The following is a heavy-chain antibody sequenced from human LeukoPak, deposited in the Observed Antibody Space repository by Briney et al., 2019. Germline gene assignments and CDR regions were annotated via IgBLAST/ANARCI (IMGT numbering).Heavy chain of an antibody. V-gene: IGHV3-21*05. CDR2: ISSRSTYI. D-gene: IGHD2-8*02. CDR3: ARGGTGAFDY. CDR1: GFTFRSYA. J-gene: IGHJ4*02. Sequence: GGSLRLSCAASGFTFRSYALSWVRQAPGKGLEWISYISSRSTYISDADSVKGRFTIYRDNAKNLLFLQMNSLRVEDTALYYCARGGTGAFDYWGQGILVTVSS.